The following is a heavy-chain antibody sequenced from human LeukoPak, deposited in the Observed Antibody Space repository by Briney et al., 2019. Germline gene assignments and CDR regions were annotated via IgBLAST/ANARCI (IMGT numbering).Heavy chain of an antibody. D-gene: IGHD1-1*01. V-gene: IGHV1-46*01. CDR1: GYTFTSYG. J-gene: IGHJ4*02. CDR2: INPSGGST. CDR3: ARGYNWAHFDY. Sequence: ASVNVSCKASGYTFTSYGISWVRQAPGQGLEWMGIINPSGGSTSYAQKFQGRVTMTRDMSTSTVYMELSSLRSEDTAVYYCARGYNWAHFDYWGQGTLVTVSS.